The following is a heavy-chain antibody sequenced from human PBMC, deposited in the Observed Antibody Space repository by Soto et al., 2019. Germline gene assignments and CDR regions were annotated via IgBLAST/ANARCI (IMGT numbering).Heavy chain of an antibody. J-gene: IGHJ3*02. CDR2: ISSSSSYI. D-gene: IGHD6-19*01. CDR1: GFTFSSYS. CDR3: ARDPDSSGWYSVDFDI. V-gene: IGHV3-21*01. Sequence: EVQLVESGGGLVKPGGSLRLSCAASGFTFSSYSMNWVRQAPGKGLEWVSSISSSSSYIYYADSVKGRFTISRDNAKNSRYLQMNSLSAEDKAVYYCARDPDSSGWYSVDFDIWGQGTMVTVSS.